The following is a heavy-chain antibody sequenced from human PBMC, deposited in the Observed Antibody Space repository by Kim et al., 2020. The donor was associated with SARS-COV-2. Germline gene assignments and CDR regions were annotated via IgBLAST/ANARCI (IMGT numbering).Heavy chain of an antibody. CDR2: INYSGNT. Sequence: SETLSLTCTVSGGSISSDYYYCIRQPPGKRLQWFVNINYSGNTNYNTSLKSRLTISMDTSKSQFSLSLSSVTAADTAVYYCARRHDFGAYGNWFVPWGQGTLVTVSS. D-gene: IGHD4-17*01. V-gene: IGHV4-59*01. CDR1: GGSISSDY. CDR3: ARRHDFGAYGNWFVP. J-gene: IGHJ5*02.